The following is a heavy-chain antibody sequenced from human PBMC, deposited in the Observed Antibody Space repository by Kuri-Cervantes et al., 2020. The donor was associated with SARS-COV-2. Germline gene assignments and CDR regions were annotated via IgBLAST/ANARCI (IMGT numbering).Heavy chain of an antibody. CDR2: ISSSGSTI. J-gene: IGHJ4*02. CDR1: GFTFSDYY. D-gene: IGHD6-19*01. V-gene: IGHV3-11*01. Sequence: GESLKISCAASGFTFSDYYMSWIRQAPGKGLEWVSYISSSGSTIYYADSVKGRFTISRDNAKNSLYLQMNSLRAEDTAVYYCAKVTDAVAPDYWGQGTLVTVSS. CDR3: AKVTDAVAPDY.